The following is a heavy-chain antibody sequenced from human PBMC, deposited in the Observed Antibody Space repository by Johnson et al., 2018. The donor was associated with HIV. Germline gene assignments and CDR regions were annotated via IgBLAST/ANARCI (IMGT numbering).Heavy chain of an antibody. D-gene: IGHD6-6*01. CDR3: ARAERSSSGVDAFDI. V-gene: IGHV3-30*04. CDR2: ISYDGSNK. CDR1: GFTFSSYA. J-gene: IGHJ3*02. Sequence: QEKLVESGGGVVQPGRSLRLSCAASGFTFSSYAMHWVRQAPGQGLEWVAVISYDGSNKSYADSVKGRFTISRDNSKNTLYLQMNSLRAEDTAVYYCARAERSSSGVDAFDIWGQGTMVTVSS.